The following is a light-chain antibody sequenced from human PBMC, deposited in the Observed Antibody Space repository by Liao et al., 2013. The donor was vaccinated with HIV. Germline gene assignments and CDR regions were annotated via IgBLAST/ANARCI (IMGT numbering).Light chain of an antibody. Sequence: SYVLTQPPSVSVAPGKTARITCGGNNIGSKSVHWYQQKPGQAPVLVIYQDSKRPSGIPERFSGSNSGNTGTLTISGTQAMDEADYYCQAWDSGTARFGGGTKLTVL. CDR1: NIGSKS. V-gene: IGLV3-21*01. CDR2: QDS. CDR3: QAWDSGTAR. J-gene: IGLJ3*02.